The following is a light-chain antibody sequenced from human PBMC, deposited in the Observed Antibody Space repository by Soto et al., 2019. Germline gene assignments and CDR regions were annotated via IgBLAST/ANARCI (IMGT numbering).Light chain of an antibody. J-gene: IGLJ3*02. CDR3: AAWDDSRKGPV. CDR2: GYN. V-gene: IGLV1-44*01. Sequence: QPVLTQPPSASGTPGQRVTISCSGSSSNIGSNTVNWYQQLPGTAPKLLTYGYNQRPSGVPDRISGSKSGTSASLAISGLQSEDEADYFCAAWDDSRKGPVFGGGTKVTVL. CDR1: SSNIGSNT.